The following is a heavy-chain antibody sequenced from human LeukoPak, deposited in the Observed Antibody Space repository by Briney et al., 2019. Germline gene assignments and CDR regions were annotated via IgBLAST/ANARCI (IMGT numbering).Heavy chain of an antibody. CDR3: ARDGFSSGWYPDY. CDR1: GYTFTNYA. CDR2: ISAGNGNT. J-gene: IGHJ4*02. D-gene: IGHD6-19*01. Sequence: GASVTVSCKASGYTFTNYAMHWVRQAPGQRLEWMGWISAGNGNTKYSQEFQGRVTITWDTSASTAYMELSSLTSEDMAVYYCARDGFSSGWYPDYWGQGTLVTVSS. V-gene: IGHV1-3*03.